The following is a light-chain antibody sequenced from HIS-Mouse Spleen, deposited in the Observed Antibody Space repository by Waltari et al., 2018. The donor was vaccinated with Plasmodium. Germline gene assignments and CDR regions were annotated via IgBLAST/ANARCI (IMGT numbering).Light chain of an antibody. CDR3: QQYDNLPPLFT. Sequence: DIQMTQSPSSLSASVGDRVTITCQARQDISNYLNWYQQKPGKAPKLLIYDSSYLETGVTARFSGSGSGTDFTFTISSLQPEDIATYYCQQYDNLPPLFTFGPGTKVDIK. CDR1: QDISNY. J-gene: IGKJ3*01. V-gene: IGKV1-33*01. CDR2: DSS.